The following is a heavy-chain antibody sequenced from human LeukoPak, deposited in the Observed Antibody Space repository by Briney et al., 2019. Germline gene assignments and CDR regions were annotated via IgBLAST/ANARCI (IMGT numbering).Heavy chain of an antibody. J-gene: IGHJ4*02. V-gene: IGHV4-4*02. D-gene: IGHD6-13*01. Sequence: SETLSLTCAVSGGSINSSNWWSWVRQPPGKGLEWIGEIYHTGSTNYNPSLKSRVTISVDKSKNQFSLKLTSLTAADTAVYYCARRIRAAGYYWGQGTLVTVSS. CDR1: GGSINSSNW. CDR3: ARRIRAAGYY. CDR2: IYHTGST.